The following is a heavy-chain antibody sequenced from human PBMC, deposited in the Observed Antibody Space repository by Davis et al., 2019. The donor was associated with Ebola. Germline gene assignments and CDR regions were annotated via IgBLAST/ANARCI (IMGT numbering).Heavy chain of an antibody. J-gene: IGHJ4*02. CDR1: GFTFSSYA. CDR3: ARDSNWGLDY. CDR2: ISSSSSTI. Sequence: GESLKISCAASGFTFSSYAMSWIRQAPGKGLEWVSYISSSSSTIYYADSVKGRFTISRDNAKNSLYLQMNSLRDEDTAVYYCARDSNWGLDYWGQGTLVTVSS. D-gene: IGHD7-27*01. V-gene: IGHV3-48*02.